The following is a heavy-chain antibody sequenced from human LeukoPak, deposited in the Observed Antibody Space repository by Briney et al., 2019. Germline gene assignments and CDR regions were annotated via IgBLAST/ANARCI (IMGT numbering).Heavy chain of an antibody. D-gene: IGHD3-10*01. CDR1: GFDFSSYA. CDR2: IGAYAART. Sequence: GGSLRLSCVASGFDFSSYAMTWVRQAPGRGLEWVSTIGAYAARTYYADSVKGRFTTSRENSKSTLSLQMNSLRAEDTALYYCAKDRDREGGFDYWGQGTLVTVSS. J-gene: IGHJ4*02. V-gene: IGHV3-23*01. CDR3: AKDRDREGGFDY.